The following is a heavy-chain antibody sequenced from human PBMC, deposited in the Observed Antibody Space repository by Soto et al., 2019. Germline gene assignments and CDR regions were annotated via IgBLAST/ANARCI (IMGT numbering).Heavy chain of an antibody. Sequence: GALILSCQASGFNFDNYGMHGVRQAPGKGLEWVAVITYDGSFQYYADSVKGRFTISRDNSKNTLSLHLNTLKPEDTAVYHCEKDSVGGTFYTPLAFWGQGTLVTVSS. J-gene: IGHJ4*02. D-gene: IGHD1-7*01. CDR2: ITYDGSFQ. CDR3: EKDSVGGTFYTPLAF. V-gene: IGHV3-30*18. CDR1: GFNFDNYG.